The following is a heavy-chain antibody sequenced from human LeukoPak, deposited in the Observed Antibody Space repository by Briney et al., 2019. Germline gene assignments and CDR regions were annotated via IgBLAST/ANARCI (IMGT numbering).Heavy chain of an antibody. D-gene: IGHD1-26*01. CDR2: IRDSGGTT. Sequence: GGSLRLSCVASRFTFSGFAMSWVRQAPGKGLEWVSTIRDSGGTTYYVDSVKGRFTISRDNSKNTLYLQMNSLRAEDTAIYYCAKTMGAIDHDYWGQGTLVTVSS. V-gene: IGHV3-23*01. J-gene: IGHJ4*02. CDR3: AKTMGAIDHDY. CDR1: RFTFSGFA.